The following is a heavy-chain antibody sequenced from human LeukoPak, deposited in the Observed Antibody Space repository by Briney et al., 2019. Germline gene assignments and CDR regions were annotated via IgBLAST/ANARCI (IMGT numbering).Heavy chain of an antibody. CDR2: IIPILGIA. Sequence: ASVKVSCKASGYTFTSYYMHWVRQAPGQGLEWMGRIIPILGIANYAQKFQGRVTITADKSTSTAYMELSSLRSEDTAVYYCASGRQLWIIWGQGTLVTVSS. D-gene: IGHD5-18*01. J-gene: IGHJ4*02. CDR1: GYTFTSYY. CDR3: ASGRQLWII. V-gene: IGHV1-69*02.